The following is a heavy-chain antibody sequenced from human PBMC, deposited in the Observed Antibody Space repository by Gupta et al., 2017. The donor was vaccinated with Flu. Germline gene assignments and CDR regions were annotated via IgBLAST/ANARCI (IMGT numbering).Heavy chain of an antibody. CDR2: ISGSGGST. J-gene: IGHJ4*02. CDR1: GFTFSRYA. CDR3: AKVRSMGGITIFGVVMEFDY. D-gene: IGHD3-3*01. Sequence: EVQLLESGGGLVQPGGCLRLSCAASGFTFSRYAMSWVRQATGKGLEWVSAISGSGGSTYYADSVKGRFTISRDNSKNTLYLQMNSLRAEDTAVYYCAKVRSMGGITIFGVVMEFDYWGQGTLVTVSS. V-gene: IGHV3-23*01.